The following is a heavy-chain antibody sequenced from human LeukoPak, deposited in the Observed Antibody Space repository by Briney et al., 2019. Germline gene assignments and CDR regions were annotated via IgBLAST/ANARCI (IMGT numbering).Heavy chain of an antibody. Sequence: ASVKASCKSSGFTFTNYHLHWVRQAPGQRVGWLGIITPSGDSTTYAQKFQGRFTMSRDASTSTLYMELSSLRSEDTALYYCARPTLGSFSLAFDLWGQGTMVTVSS. V-gene: IGHV1-46*01. CDR2: ITPSGDST. CDR3: ARPTLGSFSLAFDL. J-gene: IGHJ3*01. D-gene: IGHD1-26*01. CDR1: GFTFTNYH.